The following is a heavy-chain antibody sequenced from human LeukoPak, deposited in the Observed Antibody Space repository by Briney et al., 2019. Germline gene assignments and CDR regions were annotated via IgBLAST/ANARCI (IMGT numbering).Heavy chain of an antibody. D-gene: IGHD4-23*01. CDR2: ISGSGGST. V-gene: IGHV3-23*01. J-gene: IGHJ4*02. CDR1: GFTFSSYA. Sequence: GGSLRLSCAASGFTFSSYAMSWVRQAPGKGLEWVSAISGSGGSTYYADSVKGRFTISRDNPKNTPYLQMNSLRAEDTAVYYCAKRLYMTTVVSHWGQGTLVTVSS. CDR3: AKRLYMTTVVSH.